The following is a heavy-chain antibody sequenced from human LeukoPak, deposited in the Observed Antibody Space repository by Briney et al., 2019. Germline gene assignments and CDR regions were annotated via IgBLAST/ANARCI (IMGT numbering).Heavy chain of an antibody. J-gene: IGHJ4*02. CDR2: IYYTGST. V-gene: IGHV4-59*01. CDR1: GGSINGYY. Sequence: SETLSLTCSVSGGSINGYYWSWFRQPSGKGLEWIAYIYYTGSTNYNPSLKSRVTISVDTSKNQFSLKLSSVTAADTAVYYCAAGSYSSGLDYWGQGTLVTVSS. D-gene: IGHD6-19*01. CDR3: AAGSYSSGLDY.